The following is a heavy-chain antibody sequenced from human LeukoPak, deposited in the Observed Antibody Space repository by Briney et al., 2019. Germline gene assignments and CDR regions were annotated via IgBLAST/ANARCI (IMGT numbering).Heavy chain of an antibody. CDR2: IIPIFGTA. CDR1: GGTFSSYA. Sequence: ASVKVSCTASGGTFSSYAISWVRQAPGQGLEWMGGIIPIFGTANYAQKFQGRVTITADESTSTAYMELSSLRSEDTAVYYCARVGSSGRLFDYWGQGTLVTVSS. D-gene: IGHD6-19*01. V-gene: IGHV1-69*13. CDR3: ARVGSSGRLFDY. J-gene: IGHJ4*02.